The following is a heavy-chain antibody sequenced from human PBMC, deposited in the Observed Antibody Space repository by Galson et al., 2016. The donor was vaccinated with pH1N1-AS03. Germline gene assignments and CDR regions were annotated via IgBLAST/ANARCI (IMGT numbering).Heavy chain of an antibody. D-gene: IGHD4-23*01. CDR3: ARDVGGPDDY. CDR2: INEDGSTT. J-gene: IGHJ4*02. V-gene: IGHV3-74*01. CDR1: GFTFSRYW. Sequence: SLRLSCAASGFTFSRYWMHWVRHAPGKGLVWVSHINEDGSTTRYADSVKGLFTISRDNSESTLYLQMNSLGDDDTAVYYCARDVGGPDDYWGQGTLVTVSS.